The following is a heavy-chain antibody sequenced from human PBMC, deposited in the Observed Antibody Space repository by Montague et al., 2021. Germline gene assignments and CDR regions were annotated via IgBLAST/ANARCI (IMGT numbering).Heavy chain of an antibody. J-gene: IGHJ4*02. Sequence: FLRLSCAASGFIFNNYVMNWVRQAPGKGLEWVSGINGNSINIDYADSVKGRFTISRDNAKNSLYLQMNSLRAEDTAFCYCVKDTRDYYPDFWGQGILVTVSS. CDR2: INGNSINI. D-gene: IGHD3-3*01. V-gene: IGHV3-9*01. CDR3: VKDTRDYYPDF. CDR1: GFIFNNYV.